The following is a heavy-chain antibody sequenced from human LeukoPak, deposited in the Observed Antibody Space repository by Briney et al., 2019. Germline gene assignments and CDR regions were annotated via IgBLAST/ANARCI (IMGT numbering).Heavy chain of an antibody. J-gene: IGHJ4*02. CDR1: GGSFSGYF. CDR2: ITPSGST. D-gene: IGHD3-22*01. V-gene: IGHV4-34*01. CDR3: ASSFYYDSRDY. Sequence: SETLSLTCVVYGGSFSGYFWSWTRQPPGKGLEWIGEITPSGSTNYSPSLKSRVSISIDTSKKKLSLRLTSVTAADSAVYYCASSFYYDSRDYWGQGTLVTVSS.